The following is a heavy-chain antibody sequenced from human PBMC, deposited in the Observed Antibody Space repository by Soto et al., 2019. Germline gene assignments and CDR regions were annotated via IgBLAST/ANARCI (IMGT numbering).Heavy chain of an antibody. J-gene: IGHJ4*02. D-gene: IGHD1-20*01. CDR3: ATRSNWNSPGGGDY. V-gene: IGHV3-21*01. Sequence: EVQLVESGGGLVKPGGSLRLSCAASGFTFSSYSMNWVRQAPGKGLEWVSSISSSSSYIYYADSVKGRFTISRDNAKNSLYLQMNSLRAEDTAVYYCATRSNWNSPGGGDYWGQGTLVTVSS. CDR2: ISSSSSYI. CDR1: GFTFSSYS.